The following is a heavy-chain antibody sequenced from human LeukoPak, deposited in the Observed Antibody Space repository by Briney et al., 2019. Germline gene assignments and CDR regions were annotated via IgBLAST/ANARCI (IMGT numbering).Heavy chain of an antibody. D-gene: IGHD2-2*01. Sequence: ASVKVSCKASGYTFTGYYMHWVRQAPGQGLEWMGRINPNSGGTNYAQKFQGRVTMTRDTSISTAYMELSRLRSDDTAVYYCARDEGYCSSTNCYDDFDYWGQGTLATVSS. J-gene: IGHJ4*02. V-gene: IGHV1-2*06. CDR1: GYTFTGYY. CDR3: ARDEGYCSSTNCYDDFDY. CDR2: INPNSGGT.